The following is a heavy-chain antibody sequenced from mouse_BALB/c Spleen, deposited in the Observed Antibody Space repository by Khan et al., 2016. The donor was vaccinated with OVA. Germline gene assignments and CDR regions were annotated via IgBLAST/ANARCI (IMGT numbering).Heavy chain of an antibody. CDR1: GYSFTGYF. V-gene: IGHV1-20*02. CDR3: TRIYRSDFDY. Sequence: VQLKQSGPELVRPGASVKISCKASGYSFTGYFMNWVMQSHGKSLEWIGRINPHIGETFYNQKFTEKATLTVDESSNTAHMELRSLASEDSAVYYCTRIYRSDFDYWGQGTTLTVSS. J-gene: IGHJ2*01. CDR2: INPHIGET. D-gene: IGHD1-1*01.